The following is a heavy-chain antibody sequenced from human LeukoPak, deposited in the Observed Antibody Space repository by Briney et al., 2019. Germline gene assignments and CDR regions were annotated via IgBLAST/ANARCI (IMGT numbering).Heavy chain of an antibody. J-gene: IGHJ3*02. Sequence: GGSLRLSCAASGFTFSSYEMNWVRQAPGKGLEWVSYISSSGSTVYYADSVKGRFTISRDNAKNSLYLQMNSLRAEDTAVYYCASEGRLLSAFDIWGQGTMVTVSS. CDR1: GFTFSSYE. CDR2: ISSSGSTV. V-gene: IGHV3-48*03. CDR3: ASEGRLLSAFDI. D-gene: IGHD2/OR15-2a*01.